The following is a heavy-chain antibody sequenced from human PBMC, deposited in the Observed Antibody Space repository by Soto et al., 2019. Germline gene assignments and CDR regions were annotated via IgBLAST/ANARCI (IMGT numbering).Heavy chain of an antibody. CDR1: GASVTRAGAY. V-gene: IGHV4-31*11. Sequence: QVQLQGSGPGLVKPSQTLSLTCDVSGASVTRAGAYWGWIRQRPGQGLEWIGYVYFDGTTYYNPSLKGRLTISADTSRNQFSLSLSFLTAADTAVYYCSTSTTVTTFDYLGQETLVTVSS. CDR2: VYFDGTT. J-gene: IGHJ4*02. CDR3: STSTTVTTFDY. D-gene: IGHD4-17*01.